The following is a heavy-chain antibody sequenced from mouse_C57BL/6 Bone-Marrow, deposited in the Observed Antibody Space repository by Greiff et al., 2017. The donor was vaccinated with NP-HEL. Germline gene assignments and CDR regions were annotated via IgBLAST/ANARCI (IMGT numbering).Heavy chain of an antibody. V-gene: IGHV8-8*01. Sequence: QVTLKVSGPGILQPSQTLSLTCSFSGFSLSTFGMGVGWIRQPSGQGLEWLAHIWWDDDKYSNPAPKRRLTISKDTSKTQVFLKSANVDTADTATYYGARYYDDISYEAWFAYWGQGTLVTVSA. D-gene: IGHD1-1*01. CDR1: GFSLSTFGMG. J-gene: IGHJ3*01. CDR3: ARYYDDISYEAWFAY. CDR2: IWWDDDK.